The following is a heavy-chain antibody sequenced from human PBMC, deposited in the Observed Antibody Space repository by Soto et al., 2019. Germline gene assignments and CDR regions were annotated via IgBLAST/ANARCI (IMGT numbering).Heavy chain of an antibody. CDR1: GFTFSSYA. CDR2: ISYDGSNK. J-gene: IGHJ6*02. V-gene: IGHV3-30-3*01. CDR3: AREGLHYYYYGMDV. Sequence: QVQLVESGGGVVQPGRSLRLSCAASGFTFSSYAMHWVRQAPGTGLEGVAVISYDGSNKYYADSVKGRFTISRDNSKNTLYLQMNSLRAEDTAVYYCAREGLHYYYYGMDVWGQGTTVTVSS.